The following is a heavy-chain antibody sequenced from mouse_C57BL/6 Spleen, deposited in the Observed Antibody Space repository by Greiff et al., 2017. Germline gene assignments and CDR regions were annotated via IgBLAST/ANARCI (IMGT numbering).Heavy chain of an antibody. CDR1: GYTFTGYW. Sequence: QVQLQQSGAELMKPGASVKLSCKATGYTFTGYWIEWVKQRPRHGLEWIGKIFPGSGSTNYNEKFKGKATFTVDTSSNTAYMQLSSLTTEDSAIYYCARHEDDDDGYLSWLAYWGQGTLVTVSA. J-gene: IGHJ3*01. CDR3: ARHEDDDDGYLSWLAY. V-gene: IGHV1-9*01. D-gene: IGHD2-3*01. CDR2: IFPGSGST.